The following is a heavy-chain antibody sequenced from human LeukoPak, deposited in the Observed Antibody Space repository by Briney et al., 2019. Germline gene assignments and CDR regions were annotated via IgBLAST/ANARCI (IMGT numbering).Heavy chain of an antibody. V-gene: IGHV3-48*04. CDR1: GFTFSSYS. Sequence: GGSLRLSCAASGFTFSSYSMNWVRQAPGKGLEWVSYISSSSSTIYYAGSVKGRFTISRDNAKNSLYLQMNSLRAEDTAVYYCARDKWFGESHPYYMDVWGKGTTVTVSS. D-gene: IGHD3-10*01. CDR3: ARDKWFGESHPYYMDV. CDR2: ISSSSSTI. J-gene: IGHJ6*03.